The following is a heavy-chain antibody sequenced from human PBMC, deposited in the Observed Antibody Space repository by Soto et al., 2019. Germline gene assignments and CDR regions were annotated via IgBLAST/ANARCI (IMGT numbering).Heavy chain of an antibody. Sequence: QVQVVESGGGVVQPGRSLRLSCAVSGFTFRTYGMHWVRQAPGKGLEWVAVIWYDGRAQYYGDSVKGRFTISRDNSKNTLYLQLNSLRAEDTAVYYCARDRCSGNYYSFDYWGQGTLVTVSS. V-gene: IGHV3-33*01. D-gene: IGHD1-26*01. CDR1: GFTFRTYG. CDR2: IWYDGRAQ. CDR3: ARDRCSGNYYSFDY. J-gene: IGHJ4*02.